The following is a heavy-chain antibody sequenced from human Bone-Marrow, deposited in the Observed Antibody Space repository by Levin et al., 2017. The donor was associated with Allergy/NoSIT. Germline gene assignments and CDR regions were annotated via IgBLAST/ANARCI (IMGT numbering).Heavy chain of an antibody. CDR3: ARGVVPAAAEFDY. Sequence: PSETLSLTCTVSGGSISSYYWSWIRQPPGKGLEWIGYIYYSGSTNYNPSLKSRVTISVDTSKNQFSLKLSSVTAADTAVYYCARGVVPAAAEFDYWGQGTLVTVSS. V-gene: IGHV4-59*01. D-gene: IGHD2-2*01. CDR2: IYYSGST. CDR1: GGSISSYY. J-gene: IGHJ4*02.